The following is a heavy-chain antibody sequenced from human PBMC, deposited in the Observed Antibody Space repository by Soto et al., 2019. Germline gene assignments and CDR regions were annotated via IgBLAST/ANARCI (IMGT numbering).Heavy chain of an antibody. D-gene: IGHD2-2*01. J-gene: IGHJ6*02. CDR3: ARDRVGVRYYYALDV. CDR2: IYNTYT. Sequence: GGVLRLSCAASGFTFSSYAMSWVRQAPGKGLEWVSDIYNTYTNYADSVKGRFTISRDNAKNILYLQMNSLRAEDTAVYYCARDRVGVRYYYALDVWGQGTTVTVSS. CDR1: GFTFSSYA. V-gene: IGHV3-23*03.